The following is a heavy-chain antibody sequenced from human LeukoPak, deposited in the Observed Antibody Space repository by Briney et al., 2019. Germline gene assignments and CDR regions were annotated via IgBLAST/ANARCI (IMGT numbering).Heavy chain of an antibody. Sequence: SETLSLTCTVSGGSISSYYWSWIRQPPGKGLEWIGYIYYSGSTNYNPSLKSRVTISVDTSKNQFSLKLSSVTAADTAVYYCARAPTGPHGDYFDYWGQGTLVTVSS. CDR2: IYYSGST. J-gene: IGHJ4*02. CDR3: ARAPTGPHGDYFDY. CDR1: GGSISSYY. V-gene: IGHV4-59*08. D-gene: IGHD4-17*01.